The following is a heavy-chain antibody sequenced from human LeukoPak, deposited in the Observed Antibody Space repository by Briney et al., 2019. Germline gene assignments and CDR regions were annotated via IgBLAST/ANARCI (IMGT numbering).Heavy chain of an antibody. D-gene: IGHD3-22*01. V-gene: IGHV3-7*01. CDR2: IKQDGSEK. J-gene: IGHJ4*02. CDR3: ARDPGYDSSGYSLLWDDY. CDR1: GFTFSSYT. Sequence: GGSLRLSCAASGFTFSSYTMHWVRQAPGKGLEWVANIKQDGSEKYYVDSVKGRFTISRDNAKNSLYLQMNSLRAEDTAVYYCARDPGYDSSGYSLLWDDYWGQGTLVTVSS.